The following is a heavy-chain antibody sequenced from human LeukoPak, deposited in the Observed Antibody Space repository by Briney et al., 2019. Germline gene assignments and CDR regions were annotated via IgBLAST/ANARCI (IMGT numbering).Heavy chain of an antibody. CDR3: AKDVSWIRLAEFSFAADQ. CDR1: GYTLTNYW. J-gene: IGHJ5*02. CDR2: IYPGDSET. V-gene: IGHV5-51*01. Sequence: GETLKISCKTSGYTLTNYWICCMRQMPGKGLEWMRIIYPGDSETIYSPSVQGQVTISAHRSILTAYLQWTKLKASDTAIYYCAKDVSWIRLAEFSFAADQWGQGTLVTVSS. D-gene: IGHD3-16*02.